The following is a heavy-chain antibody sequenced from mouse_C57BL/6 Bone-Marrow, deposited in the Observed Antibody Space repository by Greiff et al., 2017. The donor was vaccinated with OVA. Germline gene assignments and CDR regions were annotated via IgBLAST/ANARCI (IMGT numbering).Heavy chain of an antibody. CDR2: IYPGDGDT. D-gene: IGHD1-1*01. CDR1: GYAFSSSW. CDR3: ARGYYYGSSYEGYFDV. V-gene: IGHV1-82*01. J-gene: IGHJ1*03. Sequence: VHLVESGPELVKPGASVKISCKASGYAFSSSWMNWVKQRPGKGLEWIGRIYPGDGDTNYNGKFKGKATLTADKSSSTAYMQLSSLTSEDSAVYFCARGYYYGSSYEGYFDVWGTGTTVTVSS.